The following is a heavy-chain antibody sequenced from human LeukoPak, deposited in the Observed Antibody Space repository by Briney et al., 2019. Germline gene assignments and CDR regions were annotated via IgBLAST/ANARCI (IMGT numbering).Heavy chain of an antibody. J-gene: IGHJ4*02. CDR3: ARHLSGTTMAHYFDF. CDR2: IYSSGST. D-gene: IGHD1-1*01. CDR1: GDSISSARNY. V-gene: IGHV4-39*01. Sequence: SETLSLTCSVSGDSISSARNYWGWIRQSPGKGLEWLASIYSSGSTHSNPSLNSRVSISIDTSKNQFSLKLHSVTASDAALYYCARHLSGTTMAHYFDFWGQGILVAVSS.